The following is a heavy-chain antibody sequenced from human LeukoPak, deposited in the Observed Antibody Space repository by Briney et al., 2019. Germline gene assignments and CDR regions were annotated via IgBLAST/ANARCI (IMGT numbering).Heavy chain of an antibody. CDR2: IYYSGST. J-gene: IGHJ3*01. D-gene: IGHD6-13*01. V-gene: IGHV4-31*03. CDR3: ARGIAAASERAFDV. CDR1: GGSISSGGYY. Sequence: PSETLSLTCTVSGGSISSGGYYWSWIRQHPGKGLEWIGYIYYSGSTYYNPSLKSRVTISVDTSKNQLSLKLRSVTAADTAVYYCARGIAAASERAFDVWGQGTVVTVSS.